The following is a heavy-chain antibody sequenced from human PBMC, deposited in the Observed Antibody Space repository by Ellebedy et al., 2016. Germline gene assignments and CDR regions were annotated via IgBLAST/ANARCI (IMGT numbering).Heavy chain of an antibody. J-gene: IGHJ4*02. Sequence: GGSLRLXXTASGLNFNTFFMSWVRQAPGKGLEWVSTISAGSDTTRLADSVKGRFTISRDSSKNSVYLRMNNLRVEDTAVYYCRQGHYADLWGQGTRVTVSS. CDR3: RQGHYADL. V-gene: IGHV3-23*01. D-gene: IGHD4-17*01. CDR1: GLNFNTFF. CDR2: ISAGSDTT.